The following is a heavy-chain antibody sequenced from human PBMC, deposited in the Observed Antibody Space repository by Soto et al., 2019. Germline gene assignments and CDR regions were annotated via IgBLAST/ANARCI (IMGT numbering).Heavy chain of an antibody. V-gene: IGHV3-53*02. CDR1: GFTVSDNY. CDR2: IYSEGTT. D-gene: IGHD2-8*01. Sequence: EVQLVETGGGLIQPGGSLRLSCAASGFTVSDNYMTWVRQAQGKGLEWVSVIYSEGTTYYEDSVKGRFTVSRDNSKNAVFLQNNSLRAEDTAVYYCVRSRPAHCTKLHCPEDWFDPWGQGTLVTVSS. J-gene: IGHJ5*02. CDR3: VRSRPAHCTKLHCPEDWFDP.